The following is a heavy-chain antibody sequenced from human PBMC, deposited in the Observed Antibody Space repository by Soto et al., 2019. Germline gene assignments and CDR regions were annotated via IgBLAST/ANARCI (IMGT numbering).Heavy chain of an antibody. Sequence: PRLVNPTQTLALTCTFSGFSLSTSGVGVGWIRQPPGKALEWLALIYWDDDKRYSPSLKSRLSITKDISKDQVVLTMTNMDPVDTGTYICAHSRYSSSSLSLWGQGTQVTVSS. CDR3: AHSRYSSSSLSL. CDR2: IYWDDDK. CDR1: GFSLSTSGVG. V-gene: IGHV2-5*02. J-gene: IGHJ4*02. D-gene: IGHD6-6*01.